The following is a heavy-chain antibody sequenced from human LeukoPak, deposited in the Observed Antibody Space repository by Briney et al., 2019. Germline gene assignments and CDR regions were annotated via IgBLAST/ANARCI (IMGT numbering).Heavy chain of an antibody. CDR2: ISSSSSYI. J-gene: IGHJ3*02. CDR1: GFTFSSYS. D-gene: IGHD4-17*01. CDR3: ARDSTVTTSDAFGI. Sequence: NTGGSLRLSCAASGFTFSSYSMNWVRQAPGKGLEWVSSISSSSSYIYYADSVKGRFTISRDNAKNSLYLQMNSLRAEDTAVYYCARDSTVTTSDAFGIWGQGTMVTVSS. V-gene: IGHV3-21*01.